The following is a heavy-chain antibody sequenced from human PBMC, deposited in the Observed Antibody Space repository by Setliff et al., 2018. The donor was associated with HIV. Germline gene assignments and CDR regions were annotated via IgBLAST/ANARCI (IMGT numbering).Heavy chain of an antibody. CDR3: ARELPDSSSWVDY. D-gene: IGHD6-13*01. CDR2: ISAYNDNT. Sequence: ASVKVSCKSSGYIFSSYGISWVRQAPGQGLEWMGWISAYNDNTHYAQKLQGRVTMTTDTSTNTAYMELRSLRSDDTAVYYCARELPDSSSWVDYWGQGTLVTVSS. CDR1: GYIFSSYG. J-gene: IGHJ4*02. V-gene: IGHV1-18*01.